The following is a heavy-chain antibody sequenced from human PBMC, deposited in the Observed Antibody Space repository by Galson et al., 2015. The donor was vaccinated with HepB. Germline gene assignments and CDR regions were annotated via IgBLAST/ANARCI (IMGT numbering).Heavy chain of an antibody. J-gene: IGHJ5*02. Sequence: SVKVSCKASGGTFSRYTVSWVRQAPGQGLEWMGRIIPILNITKYAQKFQGRVTIIADKSTSTVSMVLSSLRSEDTAVYYCARSDRDMADTFSSWGQGTLVTVSS. CDR2: IIPILNIT. CDR1: GGTFSRYT. V-gene: IGHV1-69*02. CDR3: ARSDRDMADTFSS. D-gene: IGHD5-24*01.